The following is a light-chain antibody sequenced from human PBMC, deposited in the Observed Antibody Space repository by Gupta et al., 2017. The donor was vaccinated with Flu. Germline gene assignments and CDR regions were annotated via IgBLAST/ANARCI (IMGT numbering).Light chain of an antibody. V-gene: IGKV3-11*02. CDR2: EAY. Sequence: PSTLSLSPGETASLSCRASQSLGTSLAFYQQTADEPRRLLVYEAYNRATSIPASISGGACGRDFTLTISSLDPEDFAVYYCQHGGAWSWTFGQGTKVEV. CDR1: QSLGTS. J-gene: IGKJ1*01. CDR3: QHGGAWSWT.